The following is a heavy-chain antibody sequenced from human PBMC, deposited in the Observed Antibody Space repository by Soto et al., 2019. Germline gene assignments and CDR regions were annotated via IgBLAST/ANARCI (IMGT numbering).Heavy chain of an antibody. CDR3: AREGSLYNDYISNCADY. V-gene: IGHV3-21*01. J-gene: IGHJ4*02. CDR1: GFTFSSYS. D-gene: IGHD4-4*01. Sequence: EVQLVESGGGLVKPGGSLRLSCEASGFTFSSYSMIWVRQAPGKGLEWVSSISTTCSYIYYADSVKGRFTISRDNAKNSLYLLMNSLRAEDTAVYYCAREGSLYNDYISNCADYWGQGTLVTVSS. CDR2: ISTTCSYI.